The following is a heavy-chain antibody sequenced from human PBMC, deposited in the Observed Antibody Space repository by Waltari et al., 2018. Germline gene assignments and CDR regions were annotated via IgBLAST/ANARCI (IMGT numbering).Heavy chain of an antibody. D-gene: IGHD3-10*01. V-gene: IGHV4-38-2*01. CDR3: ARRRGVRGVIIY. CDR1: GYSISSVYY. J-gene: IGHJ4*02. CDR2: IYHSGST. Sequence: QVQLQESGPGLLKPSETLSLPCAVSGYSISSVYYWGWIRKPPGKGLEWIGSIYHSGSTYYNPSLKSRVTISVDTSKNQFSLKLSSVTAADSAVYYCARRRGVRGVIIYWGQGTLVTVSS.